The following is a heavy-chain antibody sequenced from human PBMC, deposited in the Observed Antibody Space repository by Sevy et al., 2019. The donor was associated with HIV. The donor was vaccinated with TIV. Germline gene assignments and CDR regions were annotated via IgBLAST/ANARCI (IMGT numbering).Heavy chain of an antibody. CDR1: GFSFSSYG. D-gene: IGHD2-21*01. V-gene: IGHV3-30*02. CDR3: VKEGGGEGGDH. Sequence: GGSLRLSCAASGFSFSSYGMHWVRQAPGKGLEWMSYIQYDGSNKDYADSVKGRFTISRDNSKNTLYLQMNSLRVEDTACFYCVKEGGGEGGDHWGQGTLVTVSS. CDR2: IQYDGSNK. J-gene: IGHJ4*02.